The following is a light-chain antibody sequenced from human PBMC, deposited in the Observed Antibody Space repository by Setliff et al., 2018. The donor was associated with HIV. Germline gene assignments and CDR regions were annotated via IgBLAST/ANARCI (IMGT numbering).Light chain of an antibody. CDR1: SSDVGGYNY. Sequence: QSALTQPASVSGYPGQSITISCTGTSSDVGGYNYVSWYQQHPVEAPRLLIYDVSYGPSGISRRFSGYRSGSTASLTISGLQTEDEADYYCSSYTDNSALEGFGTGTRSPS. V-gene: IGLV2-14*03. CDR3: SSYTDNSALEG. J-gene: IGLJ1*01. CDR2: DVS.